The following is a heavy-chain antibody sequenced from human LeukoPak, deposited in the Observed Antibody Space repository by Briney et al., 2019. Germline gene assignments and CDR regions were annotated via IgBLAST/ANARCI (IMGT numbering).Heavy chain of an antibody. D-gene: IGHD3-10*01. CDR2: IYYSGST. J-gene: IGHJ4*02. CDR1: GGSFSGYY. V-gene: IGHV4-34*01. Sequence: SETLSLTCAVYGGSFSGYYWSWIRQPPGKGLEWIGSIYYSGSTYYNPSLKSRVTISVDTSKNQFSLKLSSVTAADTAVYYCASRDLWFGVKWGQGTLVTVSS. CDR3: ASRDLWFGVK.